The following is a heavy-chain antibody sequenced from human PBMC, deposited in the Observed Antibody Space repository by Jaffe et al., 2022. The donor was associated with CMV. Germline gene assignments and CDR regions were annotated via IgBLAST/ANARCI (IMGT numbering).Heavy chain of an antibody. CDR1: GGSISRSNYY. Sequence: QLQLQESGPGLVKPSETLSLTCTVSGGSISRSNYYWGWVRQAPGKGPQWIASIYYSGTTYSNPSLKSRVTISVDTSRNQFSLNLSSGTAADTAIYYCARAGPGLYYYYGMDVWGQGTTVSVSS. J-gene: IGHJ6*02. CDR2: IYYSGTT. CDR3: ARAGPGLYYYYGMDV. V-gene: IGHV4-39*01.